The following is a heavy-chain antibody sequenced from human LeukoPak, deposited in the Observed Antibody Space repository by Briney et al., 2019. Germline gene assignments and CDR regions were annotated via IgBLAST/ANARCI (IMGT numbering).Heavy chain of an antibody. CDR3: AKDRSGWLRPNSYGMDV. D-gene: IGHD5-12*01. Sequence: PGGSLRLSCAASGFTFSSYAMSWVRQAPGKGLEWVSGISGNGGRTYYADSVKGRFTISRDNSKNTLYLQMNSLRADDTAVYYCAKDRSGWLRPNSYGMDVWGQGTTVTVSS. CDR2: ISGNGGRT. J-gene: IGHJ6*02. CDR1: GFTFSSYA. V-gene: IGHV3-23*01.